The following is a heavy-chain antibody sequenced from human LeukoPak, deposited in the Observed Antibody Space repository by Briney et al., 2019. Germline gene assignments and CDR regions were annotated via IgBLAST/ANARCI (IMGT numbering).Heavy chain of an antibody. Sequence: PSETLSLTCTISGGSISSSSYYWGWIRQPAGKGLEWIGRIYTSGSTNYNPSLKSRVTMSVDTSKNQFSLKLSSVTAADTAVYYCTREGYDFWSGYITAWFDPWGQGTLVTVSS. CDR1: GGSISSSSYY. J-gene: IGHJ5*02. CDR2: IYTSGST. D-gene: IGHD3-3*01. V-gene: IGHV4-61*02. CDR3: TREGYDFWSGYITAWFDP.